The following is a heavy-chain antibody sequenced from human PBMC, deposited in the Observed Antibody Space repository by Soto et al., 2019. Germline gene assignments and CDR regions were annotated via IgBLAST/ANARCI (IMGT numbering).Heavy chain of an antibody. V-gene: IGHV4-39*01. CDR2: IYYSGST. CDR1: GGSISSSSYY. J-gene: IGHJ3*02. Sequence: QLQLQESGPGLVKPSETLSLTCTVSGGSISSSSYYWGWIRQPPGKGLEWIGSIYYSGSTYYNPSLKSRVTISVDTSKNQFSLKLSSVTAADTAVYYCARHGSAAGAAFDIWGQGTMVTASS. D-gene: IGHD6-25*01. CDR3: ARHGSAAGAAFDI.